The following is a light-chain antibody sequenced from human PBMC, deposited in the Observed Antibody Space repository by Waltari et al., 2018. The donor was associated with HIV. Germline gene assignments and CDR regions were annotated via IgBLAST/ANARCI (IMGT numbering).Light chain of an antibody. CDR3: QQYETYYT. Sequence: DIKMTQSPSVLSASLGDRITISCRASQYANTWVAWYQQKPGKAPKLRIHTASTLARGVPSRFSGRGSGAVFTLTIAGLQPDDYATYYCQQYETYYTFGLGTNVE. CDR2: TAS. J-gene: IGKJ2*01. V-gene: IGKV1-5*03. CDR1: QYANTW.